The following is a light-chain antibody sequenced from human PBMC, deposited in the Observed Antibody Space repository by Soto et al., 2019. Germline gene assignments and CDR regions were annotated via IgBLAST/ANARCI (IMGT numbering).Light chain of an antibody. V-gene: IGLV1-40*01. CDR3: QSYDSSRSGYVV. Sequence: QSVLTQPPSVSGAPGQRVTISCTGSRSNIGAGYDVHWYQQLPGTAPKLLIYGNSNRPSGVPDRFSGSKSGTSASLAITGLQAEDEADYYCQSYDSSRSGYVVFGGGTKLTVL. CDR1: RSNIGAGYD. CDR2: GNS. J-gene: IGLJ2*01.